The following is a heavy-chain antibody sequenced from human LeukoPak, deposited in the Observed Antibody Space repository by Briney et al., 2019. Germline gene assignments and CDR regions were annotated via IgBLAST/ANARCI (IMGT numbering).Heavy chain of an antibody. CDR3: ARHRELGL. J-gene: IGHJ4*02. Sequence: GGSLRLSCAASGFTVSNENINWVRQAPGKGLEWVSIIHIGGGTNYADFVKGRFSISRDNSRNTVYLQMNSLRVEDTAVYYCARHRELGLWGQGTLVSVSS. CDR1: GFTVSNEN. CDR2: IHIGGGT. V-gene: IGHV3-66*04. D-gene: IGHD1-26*01.